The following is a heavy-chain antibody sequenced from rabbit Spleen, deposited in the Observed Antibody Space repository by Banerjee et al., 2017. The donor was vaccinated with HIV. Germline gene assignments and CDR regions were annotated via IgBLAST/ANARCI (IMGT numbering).Heavy chain of an antibody. CDR3: ARDTSCSFSSYGMDL. J-gene: IGHJ6*01. D-gene: IGHD1-1*01. V-gene: IGHV1S40*01. CDR2: IDIGSSGFT. Sequence: QSLEESGGDLVKPGASLTLTCIASGVSFSANSYMCWIRQAPGKGLEWIACIDIGSSGFTYFASWAKGRFTISKTSSTTVTLQMTSLTAADTATYFCARDTSCSFSSYGMDLWGQGTLVTVS. CDR1: GVSFSANSY.